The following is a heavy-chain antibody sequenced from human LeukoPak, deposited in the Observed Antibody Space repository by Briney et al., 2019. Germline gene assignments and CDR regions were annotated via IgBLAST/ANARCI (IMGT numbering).Heavy chain of an antibody. CDR3: ARASRIAALLDY. J-gene: IGHJ4*02. Sequence: SVKVSRKASGGTFSSYAISWVRQAPGQGLEWMGWIIPILGIANYAQKFQGRVTITADKSTSTAYMELSSLRSEDTAVYYCARASRIAALLDYWGQGTLVTVSS. CDR1: GGTFSSYA. V-gene: IGHV1-69*10. CDR2: IIPILGIA. D-gene: IGHD6-13*01.